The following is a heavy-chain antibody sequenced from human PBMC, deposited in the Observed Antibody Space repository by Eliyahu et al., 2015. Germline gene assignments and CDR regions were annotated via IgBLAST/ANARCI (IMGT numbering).Heavy chain of an antibody. D-gene: IGHD2-15*01. V-gene: IGHV1-46*03. CDR3: ARDTLYCSGGSCYHRRVFGWFDP. J-gene: IGHJ5*02. CDR2: INPSGGST. CDR1: GXXFTSHY. Sequence: QVQLVQSGAEVKKPGASVKVSCKASGXXFTSHYMXWVXRAPGQGLEWMGIINPSGGSTSYAQKFQGRVTMTRDTSTSTVYMELSSLRSEDTAVYYCARDTLYCSGGSCYHRRVFGWFDPWGQGTLVTVSS.